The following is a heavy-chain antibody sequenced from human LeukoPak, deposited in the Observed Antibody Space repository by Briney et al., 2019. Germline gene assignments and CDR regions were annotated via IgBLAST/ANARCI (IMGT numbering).Heavy chain of an antibody. D-gene: IGHD2-15*01. CDR3: AREVRCWVAYFDY. V-gene: IGHV4-30-4*01. CDR1: LGYISSGDYY. Sequence: SQTLPLSCTVSLGYISSGDYYRSWLSQPPGKGLEWIGYIYYSGSTYYHPYLQSRVTISVDTAKNQYSLKLSSVTAAATAVYYCAREVRCWVAYFDYWGQGTLVTVSS. CDR2: IYYSGST. J-gene: IGHJ4*02.